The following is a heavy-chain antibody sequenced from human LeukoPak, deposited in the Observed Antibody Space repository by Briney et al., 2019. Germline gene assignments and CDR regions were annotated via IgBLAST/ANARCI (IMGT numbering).Heavy chain of an antibody. D-gene: IGHD3-22*01. CDR3: ARDRYYYDSSALRFDY. CDR2: INHSGST. V-gene: IGHV4-34*01. Sequence: SETLSLTCAVYGGSFSGYYWSWIRQPPGKGLEWIGEINHSGSTNYNPSLKSRVTMSVDTSKNQFSLKLSSVTAADTAVYYCARDRYYYDSSALRFDYWGQGTLVTVSS. J-gene: IGHJ4*02. CDR1: GGSFSGYY.